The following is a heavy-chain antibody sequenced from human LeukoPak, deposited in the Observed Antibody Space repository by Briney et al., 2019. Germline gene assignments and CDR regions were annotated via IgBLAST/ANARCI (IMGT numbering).Heavy chain of an antibody. CDR3: AKEASRPEPVDY. Sequence: GGSLRLSCATSGFTFSSSSMSWVRQAPGKGLEWVSAISDSGIYTYYADSVQGRFTISRDNSKNTVYLQIDGLRADDTGVYYCAKEASRPEPVDYWGRGTQVTVSS. CDR2: ISDSGIYT. D-gene: IGHD1-14*01. V-gene: IGHV3-23*01. CDR1: GFTFSSSS. J-gene: IGHJ4*02.